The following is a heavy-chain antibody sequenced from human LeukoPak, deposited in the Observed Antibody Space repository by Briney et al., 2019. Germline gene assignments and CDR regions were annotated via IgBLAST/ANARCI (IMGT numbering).Heavy chain of an antibody. CDR3: ARDSGSSWPNWFDP. CDR1: GFTFSSYA. J-gene: IGHJ5*02. D-gene: IGHD6-13*01. V-gene: IGHV3-21*01. Sequence: GRSLRLSCAASGFTFSSYAMHWVRQAPGKGLEWVSSISSSSSYIYYADSVKGRFTISRDNAKNSLYLQMNSLRAEDTAVYYCARDSGSSWPNWFDPWGQGTLVTVSS. CDR2: ISSSSSYI.